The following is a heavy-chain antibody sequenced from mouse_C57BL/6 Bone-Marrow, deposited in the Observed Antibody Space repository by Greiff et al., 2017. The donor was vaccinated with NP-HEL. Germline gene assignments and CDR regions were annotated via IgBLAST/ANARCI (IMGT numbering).Heavy chain of an antibody. D-gene: IGHD1-1*01. J-gene: IGHJ4*01. CDR1: GFNIKDYY. Sequence: DVLLVESGAELVRPGASVKLSCTASGFNIKDYYMHWVKQRPEHGLEWIGSIDPEGGDSESAPKFQGKATMTADTATNTADLQLSSLTSEDTAVYYCTTRVVGRDYWGQGTSVTVSS. CDR3: TTRVVGRDY. CDR2: IDPEGGDS. V-gene: IGHV14-1*01.